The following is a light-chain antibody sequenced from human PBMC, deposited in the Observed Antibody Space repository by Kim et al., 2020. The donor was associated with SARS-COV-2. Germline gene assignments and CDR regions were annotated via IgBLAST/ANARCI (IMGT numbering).Light chain of an antibody. CDR1: SLRSYY. CDR3: NSRDSSGNHRWV. J-gene: IGLJ3*02. V-gene: IGLV3-19*01. Sequence: LGQTVRITCQGDSLRSYYASWYQQKPGQAPVLVIYGKNNRPSGIPDRFSGSSSVNTASLTITGAQAEDEADYYCNSRDSSGNHRWVFGGGTQLTVL. CDR2: GKN.